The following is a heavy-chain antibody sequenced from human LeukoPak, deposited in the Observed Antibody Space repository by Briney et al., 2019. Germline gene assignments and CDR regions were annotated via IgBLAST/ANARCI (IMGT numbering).Heavy chain of an antibody. V-gene: IGHV1-24*01. CDR1: GYTVTELS. CDR3: ATGPVAWTAGFDY. J-gene: IGHJ4*02. D-gene: IGHD3/OR15-3a*01. CDR2: FDPEDGEK. Sequence: ASVKVSCKVSGYTVTELSMQWVRQAPGKGLEWRGGFDPEDGEKMYAQKFQGRVTMTEDTSTDTAYMELSSLRSEDTAVYYCATGPVAWTAGFDYWGQGTLVTVSP.